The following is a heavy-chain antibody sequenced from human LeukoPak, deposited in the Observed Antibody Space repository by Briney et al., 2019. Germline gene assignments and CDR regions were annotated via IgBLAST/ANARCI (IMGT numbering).Heavy chain of an antibody. J-gene: IGHJ4*02. Sequence: TAGGSLRLSCAASVFTFSSYSMNWVPQAPGKGLEWVSSFSSSSSSIYYADSVKGRFTISRDNAKNSLYLQMNSLRAEDTAVYYCAREVPQYSGSYNYWGQGTLVTVSS. D-gene: IGHD1-26*01. V-gene: IGHV3-21*01. CDR1: VFTFSSYS. CDR2: FSSSSSSI. CDR3: AREVPQYSGSYNY.